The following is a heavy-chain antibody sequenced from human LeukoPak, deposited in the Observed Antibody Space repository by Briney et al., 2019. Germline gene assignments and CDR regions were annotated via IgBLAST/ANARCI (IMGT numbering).Heavy chain of an antibody. D-gene: IGHD3-10*01. V-gene: IGHV4-59*12. CDR2: IYYSGST. J-gene: IGHJ4*02. CDR3: ARGLGWFGESD. Sequence: KPSETLSLTCTVSGGSISSYYWSWIRQPPGKGLEWIGYIYYSGSTNYNPSLKSRVTISVDTSKNQFSLKLSSVTAADTAVYYCARGLGWFGESDWGQGTLVTVSS. CDR1: GGSISSYY.